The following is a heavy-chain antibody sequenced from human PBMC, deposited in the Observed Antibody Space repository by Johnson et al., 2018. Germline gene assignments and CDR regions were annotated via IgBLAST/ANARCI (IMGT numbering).Heavy chain of an antibody. J-gene: IGHJ6*02. V-gene: IGHV3-21*01. Sequence: VQLVQSGGGLVKPGGSLRLSCAASGFTFSSYSMNWVRQAPGKGLEWVSSISSSSSYIYYADSVKGRFTISRDNAKNSLYLQMNSLRAEDTAVYYCARTVGATSAYYDGMDFWGQGTTVTVSS. CDR3: ARTVGATSAYYDGMDF. D-gene: IGHD1-26*01. CDR2: ISSSSSYI. CDR1: GFTFSSYS.